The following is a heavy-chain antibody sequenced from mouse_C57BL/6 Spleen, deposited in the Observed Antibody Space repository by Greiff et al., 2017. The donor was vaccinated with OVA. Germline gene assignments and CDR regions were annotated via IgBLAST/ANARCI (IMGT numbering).Heavy chain of an antibody. D-gene: IGHD1-1*01. Sequence: QVQLQQSGAELVRPGASVTLSCKASGYTFTDYEMHWVKQTPVHGLEWIGAIDPETGGTAYNQKFKGKAILTADKSSSPAYMELRSLTSEDSAVYYCTRGDYGSSLIYAMDYWGQGTSVTVSS. V-gene: IGHV1-15*01. J-gene: IGHJ4*01. CDR1: GYTFTDYE. CDR3: TRGDYGSSLIYAMDY. CDR2: IDPETGGT.